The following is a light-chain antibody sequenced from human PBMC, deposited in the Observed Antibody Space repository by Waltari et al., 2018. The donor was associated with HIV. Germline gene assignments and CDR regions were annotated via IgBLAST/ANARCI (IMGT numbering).Light chain of an antibody. CDR1: SSDFGTYNY. CDR2: DVS. CDR3: SSYTSSSTPYV. J-gene: IGLJ1*01. Sequence: SALTQPASVSGSPGQSIPITCTGTSSDFGTYNYVPWYQQHPGNAPKLMIYDVSNRPSGVSNRFSGSKSGNTASLTISGLQAEDEADYYCSSYTSSSTPYVFGTGTKVTVL. V-gene: IGLV2-14*03.